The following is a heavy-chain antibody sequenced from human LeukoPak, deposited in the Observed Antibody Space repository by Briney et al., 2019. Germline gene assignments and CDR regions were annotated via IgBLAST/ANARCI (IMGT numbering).Heavy chain of an antibody. CDR3: ARLAVTGYYYYYYYMDV. CDR2: INWDGGST. D-gene: IGHD2-21*02. J-gene: IGHJ6*03. Sequence: GGSLRLSCAASGFTFDDYGMSWVRQAPGEGLEWVSGINWDGGSTGYADSVKGRFTISRDNAKNSLYLQMNSLRAEDTALYYCARLAVTGYYYYYYYMDVWGKGTTVTVSS. CDR1: GFTFDDYG. V-gene: IGHV3-20*04.